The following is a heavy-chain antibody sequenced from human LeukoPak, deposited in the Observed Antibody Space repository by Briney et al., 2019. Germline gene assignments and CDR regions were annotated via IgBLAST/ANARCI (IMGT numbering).Heavy chain of an antibody. Sequence: GGSLRLSCTASGFTFSNYAMSWVRQAPGKGLEWVSGINWNGGSTGYADSVKGRFTISRDNAKNSLYLQMNSLRAEDTALYHCARRDDYGDYWGQGTLVTVSS. CDR3: ARRDDYGDY. CDR1: GFTFSNYA. J-gene: IGHJ4*02. V-gene: IGHV3-20*01. CDR2: INWNGGST.